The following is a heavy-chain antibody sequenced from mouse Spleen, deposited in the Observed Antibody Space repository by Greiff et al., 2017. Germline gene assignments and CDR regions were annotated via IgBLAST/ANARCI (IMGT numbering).Heavy chain of an antibody. J-gene: IGHJ2*01. CDR3: ARLGPWDGFDY. CDR1: GYTFTSYW. Sequence: QVQLQQPGAELVKPGASVKLSCKASGYTFTSYWMQWVKQRPGQGLEWIGEIDPSDSHTNYNQKFKGKATLTVDTSSSTAYMQLSSLTSEDSAVYYCARLGPWDGFDYWGQGTTLTVSS. V-gene: IGHV1-50*01. CDR2: IDPSDSHT. D-gene: IGHD4-1*01.